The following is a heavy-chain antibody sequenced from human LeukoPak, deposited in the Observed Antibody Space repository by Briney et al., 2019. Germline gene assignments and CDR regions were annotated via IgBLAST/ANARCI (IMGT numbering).Heavy chain of an antibody. Sequence: GASVKVSCKASGYTFTSYGISWVRQAPGQGLEWMGWISAYNGNTNYAQKLQGRVTMTTDTSTSTAYMELRSLRSDDTAVYYCARAVARLEKSYYYYMDDWGKGTTVTVSS. CDR3: ARAVARLEKSYYYYMDD. D-gene: IGHD3-16*01. J-gene: IGHJ6*03. V-gene: IGHV1-18*01. CDR1: GYTFTSYG. CDR2: ISAYNGNT.